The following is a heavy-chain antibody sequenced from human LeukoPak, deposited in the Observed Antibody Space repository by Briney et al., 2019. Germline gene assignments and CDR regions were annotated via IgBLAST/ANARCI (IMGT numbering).Heavy chain of an antibody. Sequence: SETLSLTCTVSGGSISSSSYYWGWIRQPPGKGLEWIGRIYTSGSTNYNPSLKSRVTISVDTSKNQFSLKLSSVTAADTAVYYCARGYSSSWYFAFDIWGQGTMVTVSS. V-gene: IGHV4-61*02. CDR2: IYTSGST. CDR3: ARGYSSSWYFAFDI. CDR1: GGSISSSSYY. D-gene: IGHD6-13*01. J-gene: IGHJ3*02.